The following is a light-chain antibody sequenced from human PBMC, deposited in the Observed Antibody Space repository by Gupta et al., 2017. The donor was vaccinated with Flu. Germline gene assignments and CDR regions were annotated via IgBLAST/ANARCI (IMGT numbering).Light chain of an antibody. Sequence: QSALTQPASVSGSPGQSITISCTGTSSDVGDYNYVSWYQQHPGRAPKLMIYEVINRPSGVSTRFSGSKSGDTASLTISGLQAEDEAAYYCTSYTSRTTLYVFGTGTKVTVL. CDR2: EVI. J-gene: IGLJ1*01. CDR3: TSYTSRTTLYV. V-gene: IGLV2-14*03. CDR1: SSDVGDYNY.